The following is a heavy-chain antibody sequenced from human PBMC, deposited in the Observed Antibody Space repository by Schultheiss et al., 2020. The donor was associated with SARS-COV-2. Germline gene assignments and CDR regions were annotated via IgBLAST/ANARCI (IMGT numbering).Heavy chain of an antibody. CDR3: ARDLVTFGYYYGMDV. J-gene: IGHJ6*02. Sequence: GGSLRLSCAASGFTVSSNYMSWVRQAPGKGLEWVAVIWNDGSNRYYVDSVKDRFTISRDNSKNTLYLQMNSLRAEDTAVYYCARDLVTFGYYYGMDVWGQWTTVTVSS. CDR2: IWNDGSNR. V-gene: IGHV3-33*08. D-gene: IGHD3-16*01. CDR1: GFTVSSNY.